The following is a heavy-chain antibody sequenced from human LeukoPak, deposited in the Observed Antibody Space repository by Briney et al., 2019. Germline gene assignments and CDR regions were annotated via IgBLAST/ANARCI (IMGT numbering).Heavy chain of an antibody. V-gene: IGHV3-74*01. J-gene: IGHJ5*02. CDR1: GLAFSAYK. Sequence: GGSLRLSCAASGLAFSAYKMHWVRQAPRKGLVWVSRISTDGYTTDYADFVQGRFTASRDNTKNTWSLEMNSLRAEDTAVYYCAKGVATFGPWGQGTLVTVSS. D-gene: IGHD5-12*01. CDR3: AKGVATFGP. CDR2: ISTDGYTT.